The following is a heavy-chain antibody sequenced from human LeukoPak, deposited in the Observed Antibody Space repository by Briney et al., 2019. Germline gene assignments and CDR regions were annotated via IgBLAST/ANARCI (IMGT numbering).Heavy chain of an antibody. J-gene: IGHJ4*02. Sequence: PSETLSLTCTVSGGSISSSSYYWGWIRLPPGKGLEWIGSIYYSGSTYYNPSLKSRVTISVDTSKNQFSLKLSSVTAADTAVYYCRMNYYDSSGYYYSDWGQGTLVTVSS. D-gene: IGHD3-22*01. CDR2: IYYSGST. V-gene: IGHV4-39*01. CDR1: GGSISSSSYY. CDR3: RMNYYDSSGYYYSD.